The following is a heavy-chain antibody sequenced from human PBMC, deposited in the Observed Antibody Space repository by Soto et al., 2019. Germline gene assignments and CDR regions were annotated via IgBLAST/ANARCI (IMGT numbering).Heavy chain of an antibody. J-gene: IGHJ4*02. CDR2: ISAYNGNT. CDR1: GYTFTSYG. CDR3: ARDAGVVVAATLFDY. D-gene: IGHD2-15*01. V-gene: IGHV1-18*01. Sequence: ASVTVSCKASGYTFTSYGISWVRQAPGQGLEWMGWISAYNGNTNYAQKLQGRVTMTTDTSTSTAYMELRSLRSDDTAVYYCARDAGVVVAATLFDYWGQGTLVTVSS.